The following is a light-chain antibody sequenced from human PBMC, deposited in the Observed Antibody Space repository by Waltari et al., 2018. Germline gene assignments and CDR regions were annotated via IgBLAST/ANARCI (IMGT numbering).Light chain of an antibody. V-gene: IGKV1-39*01. J-gene: IGKJ5*01. CDR2: AAS. CDR1: QSIRTY. CDR3: QQSYSTPIT. Sequence: DIQMTQSPSSLSASVGDRVTITCRASQSIRTYLNWYQQKPGKAPKLLICAASILQSGVPSRFSGSGSGTDFTLTISSLQPEDFATFYCQQSYSTPITFGQGTRLEIK.